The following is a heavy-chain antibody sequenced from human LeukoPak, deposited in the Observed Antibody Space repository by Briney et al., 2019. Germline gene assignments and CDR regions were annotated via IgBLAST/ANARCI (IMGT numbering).Heavy chain of an antibody. CDR2: INHSGST. Sequence: ASETLSLTCAVYGGSFSGYYWSWIRQPPGKGLDWIGEINHSGSTDYNPSLKSRVTISVDTSKNQFSLKLSSVTAADTAVYYCARQGIAVAGRNFQHWGQGTLVTVSS. CDR3: ARQGIAVAGRNFQH. V-gene: IGHV4-34*01. J-gene: IGHJ1*01. D-gene: IGHD6-19*01. CDR1: GGSFSGYY.